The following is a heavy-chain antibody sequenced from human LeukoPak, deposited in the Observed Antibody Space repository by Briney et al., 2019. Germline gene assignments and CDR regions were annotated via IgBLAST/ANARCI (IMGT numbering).Heavy chain of an antibody. D-gene: IGHD3-22*01. J-gene: IGHJ4*02. CDR1: GGSISSGGYY. Sequence: SETLSLTCTVSGGSISSGGYYWSWIRQHPGKGLEWIGYCYYSGSTYYNPSLKSRVTISVDTSKNQFSLKLSSVTAADTAVYYCARAPPGEWLLPAYYFDYWGQGTLVTVSS. V-gene: IGHV4-31*03. CDR2: CYYSGST. CDR3: ARAPPGEWLLPAYYFDY.